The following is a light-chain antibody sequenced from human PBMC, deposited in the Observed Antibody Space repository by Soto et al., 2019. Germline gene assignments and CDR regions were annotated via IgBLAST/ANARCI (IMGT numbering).Light chain of an antibody. CDR2: RNN. V-gene: IGLV1-47*01. CDR3: ATWDDSLSGRYV. CDR1: SSSIGSTY. Sequence: QSVLTQPPSASGTPGQRVDISCSGSSSSIGSTYVYWYQQLPGTAPKLLIYRNNQRPSGVPDRFSGSKSATSASLAISGLRSEDEADYYYATWDDSLSGRYVFGTGTKVTVL. J-gene: IGLJ1*01.